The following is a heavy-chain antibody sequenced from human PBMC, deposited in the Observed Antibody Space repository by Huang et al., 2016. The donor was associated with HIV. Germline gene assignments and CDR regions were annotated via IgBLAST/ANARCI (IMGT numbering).Heavy chain of an antibody. J-gene: IGHJ5*02. CDR2: VSAAGGAT. D-gene: IGHD6-19*01. Sequence: ELQLAESGGGLVQPGGSLSLSCAASGFTFSDHSFTWVRQAPGKGRGWVADVSAAGGATYYEESVKGRFTISRDNAKNLRFLQMNSLRADDTALYYCARDPYYTTGWYALDLWGQGTLLSVSS. CDR1: GFTFSDHS. CDR3: ARDPYYTTGWYALDL. V-gene: IGHV3-48*01.